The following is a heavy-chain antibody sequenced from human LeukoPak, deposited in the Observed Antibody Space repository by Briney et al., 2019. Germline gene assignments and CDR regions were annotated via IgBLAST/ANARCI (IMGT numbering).Heavy chain of an antibody. J-gene: IGHJ6*02. CDR1: GFTFSNYA. D-gene: IGHD3-10*02. CDR2: ISGSGVNT. Sequence: GGSLRLSCAASGFTFSNYAMNWVRQAPGKGLEWVSLISGSGVNTYYADSVKGRFTISRDNSKNTVSLQMNRLRGEDTAVYYCAKDVRVGGGGMDVWGQGAPVTVSS. CDR3: AKDVRVGGGGMDV. V-gene: IGHV3-23*01.